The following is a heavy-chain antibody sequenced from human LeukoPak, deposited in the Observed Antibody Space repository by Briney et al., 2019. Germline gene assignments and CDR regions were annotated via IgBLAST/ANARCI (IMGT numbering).Heavy chain of an antibody. Sequence: SETLSLTCTVSGGSIGSNSYYWGWIRQPPGKGLEWIGYISYSGNTNYNPSLKSRVTISQDTSKNQFSLRLSSVTAADTAMYYCARRVPSGFVDSWGQGTLVTVSS. V-gene: IGHV4-61*05. J-gene: IGHJ4*02. CDR1: GGSIGSNSYY. CDR2: ISYSGNT. CDR3: ARRVPSGFVDS. D-gene: IGHD5-12*01.